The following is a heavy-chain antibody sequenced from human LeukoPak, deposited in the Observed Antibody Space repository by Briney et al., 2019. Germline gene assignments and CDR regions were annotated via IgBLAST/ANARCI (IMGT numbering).Heavy chain of an antibody. V-gene: IGHV4-59*01. CDR2: IYYSGST. J-gene: IGHJ6*03. D-gene: IGHD3-22*01. CDR3: ASASGFYYYYYMDV. Sequence: SETLSLTCTVSGGSISSNYWSWIRQPPGKGLEWIGYIYYSGSTNYNPSLKSRVTISVDTSKNQFSLKLSSVTAADTAVYYCASASGFYYYYYMDVWGKGTTVTVSS. CDR1: GGSISSNY.